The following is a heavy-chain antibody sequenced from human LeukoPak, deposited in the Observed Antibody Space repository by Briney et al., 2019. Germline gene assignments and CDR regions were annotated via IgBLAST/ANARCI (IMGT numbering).Heavy chain of an antibody. CDR1: RGTFSNYA. CDR2: IIPIFGTA. V-gene: IGHV1-69*13. Sequence: SVKVSCKASRGTFSNYAISWVRQAPGQGLEWMGGIIPIFGTANYAQKFQGRVTISADESTSTAFMELSSLRSEDTAVYYCARVGGGRYCSSTSCYMRGWFDPWGQGTLVTVSS. D-gene: IGHD2-2*02. J-gene: IGHJ5*02. CDR3: ARVGGGRYCSSTSCYMRGWFDP.